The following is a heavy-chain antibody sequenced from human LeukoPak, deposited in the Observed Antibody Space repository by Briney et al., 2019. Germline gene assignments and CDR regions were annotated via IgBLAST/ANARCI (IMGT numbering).Heavy chain of an antibody. J-gene: IGHJ4*02. CDR3: ARSEMTTVTTYDY. D-gene: IGHD4-17*01. V-gene: IGHV4-4*07. Sequence: SETLSLTCTVAGGSPSSYYWSWDRHPAGKGLEWIGRIYTSGSTNYNPSLKSRVTMSVDTSKNQFSLKLSSVTAADTAVYYCARSEMTTVTTYDYWGQGTLVTVSS. CDR2: IYTSGST. CDR1: GGSPSSYY.